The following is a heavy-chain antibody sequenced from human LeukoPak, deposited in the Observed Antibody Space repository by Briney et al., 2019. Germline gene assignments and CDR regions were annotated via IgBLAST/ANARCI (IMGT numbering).Heavy chain of an antibody. CDR3: AKGGYTYGGRLFDY. V-gene: IGHV3-43*02. CDR1: GFTFDDYV. CDR2: ISGDGVAT. Sequence: GGSLRLSCAASGFTFDDYVMHWVRQAPGKGLEWVSFISGDGVATYYADSAKGRFTIYRDNGRKSLYLQMHSLRTEDTALYYCAKGGYTYGGRLFDYWGQGTLVTVSS. J-gene: IGHJ4*02. D-gene: IGHD5-18*01.